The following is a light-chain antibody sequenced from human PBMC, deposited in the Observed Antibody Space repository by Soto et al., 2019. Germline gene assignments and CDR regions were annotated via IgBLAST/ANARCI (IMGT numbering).Light chain of an antibody. CDR1: RSNIGSNT. V-gene: IGLV1-44*01. CDR3: AVWDDSLNGRV. Sequence: QPVVTQPPSASGTPGQRVTISCSGSRSNIGSNTVNWYQQLPGTAPKLLMYSNNQRPSGVPDRFSGSKSGTSASLAISGLQSEDEADYYCAVWDDSLNGRVFGGGTKLTVL. J-gene: IGLJ3*02. CDR2: SNN.